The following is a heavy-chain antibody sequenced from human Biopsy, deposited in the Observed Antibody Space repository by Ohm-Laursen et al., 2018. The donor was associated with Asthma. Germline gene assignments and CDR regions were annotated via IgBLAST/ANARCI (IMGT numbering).Heavy chain of an antibody. V-gene: IGHV3-7*01. D-gene: IGHD3-3*02. Sequence: SLRLSCTASGFTFGDHWMSWVRQVPGKGLEWVANIKHDGTEKNHVDSLKGQFTISRDNAKNSLYLQMNSLRAEDTAVYYCARTFHFWSPYHAEHYQLWGQGTLVTVSS. CDR3: ARTFHFWSPYHAEHYQL. CDR2: IKHDGTEK. CDR1: GFTFGDHW. J-gene: IGHJ1*01.